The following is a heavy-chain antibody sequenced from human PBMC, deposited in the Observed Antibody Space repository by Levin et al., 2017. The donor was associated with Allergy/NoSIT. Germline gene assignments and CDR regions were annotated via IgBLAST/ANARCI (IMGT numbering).Heavy chain of an antibody. CDR2: ISDGGGST. D-gene: IGHD6-19*01. CDR1: GFTFSNYA. V-gene: IGHV3-23*01. J-gene: IGHJ4*02. CDR3: AKSPPPIAVSGYDPDY. Sequence: GGSLRLSCAASGFTFSNYALSCVRQAPGKGLEWVSSISDGGGSTNYADSVKGRFTISRDNSKNTLYLQMNSLRAEDTAIYFCAKSPPPIAVSGYDPDYWGQGTLVTVSS.